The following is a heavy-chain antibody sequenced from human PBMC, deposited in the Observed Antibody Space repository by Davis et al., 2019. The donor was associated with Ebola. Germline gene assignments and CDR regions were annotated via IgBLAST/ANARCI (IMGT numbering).Heavy chain of an antibody. Sequence: AASVKVSCKASGYTFTTYDTHWVRQATGQGLEWMGWMNPNSENTGYAQKFQGRVTMTRSTSISPAYMELSSLRSEDTAVYYCARGGYFDWLTRWHYYGMDVWGQGTTVTVSS. D-gene: IGHD3-9*01. CDR3: ARGGYFDWLTRWHYYGMDV. V-gene: IGHV1-8*01. CDR1: GYTFTTYD. J-gene: IGHJ6*02. CDR2: MNPNSENT.